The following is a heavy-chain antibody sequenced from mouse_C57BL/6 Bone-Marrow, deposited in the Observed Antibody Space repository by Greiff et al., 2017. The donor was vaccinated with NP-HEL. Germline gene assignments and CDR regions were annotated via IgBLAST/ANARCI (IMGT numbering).Heavy chain of an antibody. J-gene: IGHJ3*01. CDR2: INPNYGTT. CDR1: GYSFTDYN. V-gene: IGHV1-39*01. CDR3: ARLSRKDPCYYDYGGGFAY. D-gene: IGHD2-4*01. Sequence: EVQLQQSGPELVKPGASVKISCKASGYSFTDYNMNWVKQSNGKSLEWIGVINPNYGTTSYNQKFKGKATLTVAQSSSTSYMQLNSLTSEDSAVYYCARLSRKDPCYYDYGGGFAYWGQGTLVTVSA.